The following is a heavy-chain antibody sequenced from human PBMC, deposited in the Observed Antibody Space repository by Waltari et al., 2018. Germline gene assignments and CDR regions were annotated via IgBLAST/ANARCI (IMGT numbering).Heavy chain of an antibody. Sequence: QLQLQESGPGLVKPSETLSLTCTVSGGSISSSSYYWGWIRQPPGKGLEWIGSIYYSGSTYYNPSPKSRVTISVDTSKNQFSLKLSSVTAADTAVYYCARGVKDYYDSSGYDPFGYWGQGTLVTVSS. CDR3: ARGVKDYYDSSGYDPFGY. J-gene: IGHJ4*02. D-gene: IGHD3-22*01. V-gene: IGHV4-39*07. CDR1: GGSISSSSYY. CDR2: IYYSGST.